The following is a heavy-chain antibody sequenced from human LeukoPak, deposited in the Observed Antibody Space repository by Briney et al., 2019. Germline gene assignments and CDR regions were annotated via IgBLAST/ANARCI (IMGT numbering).Heavy chain of an antibody. CDR1: GFTFRNYA. D-gene: IGHD6-19*01. CDR3: ARGWALAGNPNWFDP. J-gene: IGHJ5*02. CDR2: IWRDGGEK. Sequence: GGSLKLSCAASGFTFRNYAMHWVRQAPGKGLEWVAVIWRDGGEKHYEDSVKGRFTISRDNSKNTLYLQMNSLRAEDTALYYCARGWALAGNPNWFDPWGQGTLVTVSS. V-gene: IGHV3-33*01.